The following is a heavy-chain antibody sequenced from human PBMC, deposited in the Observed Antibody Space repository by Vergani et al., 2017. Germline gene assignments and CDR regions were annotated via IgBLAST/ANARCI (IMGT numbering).Heavy chain of an antibody. J-gene: IGHJ4*02. V-gene: IGHV3-23*04. CDR3: ANSEDQGRDFYFDY. CDR1: GFTFSSYA. CDR2: ISGSGGST. Sequence: VQLVESGGGVVQPGRSLRLSCAASGFTFSSYAMSWVRQAPGKGLEWVSAISGSGGSTYYADSVKGRFTISRDNSKNTLYLQMNSLRAEDTAVYYCANSEDQGRDFYFDYWGQGTLVTVSS. D-gene: IGHD3-3*01.